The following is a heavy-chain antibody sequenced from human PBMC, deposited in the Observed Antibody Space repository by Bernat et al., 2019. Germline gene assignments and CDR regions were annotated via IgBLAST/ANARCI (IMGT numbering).Heavy chain of an antibody. CDR3: TTVVVVAAFDY. CDR2: IKSKTDGGTT. J-gene: IGHJ4*02. V-gene: IGHV3-15*01. D-gene: IGHD2-15*01. Sequence: EVQLLESGGGLVQPGGSLRLFCTASGFTFSNAWMSWVRQAPGKGLEWVGRIKSKTDGGTTDYAAPVKGRFTISRDDSKNTLYLQMNSLKTEDTAVYYCTTVVVVAAFDYWGQGTLVTVSS. CDR1: GFTFSNAW.